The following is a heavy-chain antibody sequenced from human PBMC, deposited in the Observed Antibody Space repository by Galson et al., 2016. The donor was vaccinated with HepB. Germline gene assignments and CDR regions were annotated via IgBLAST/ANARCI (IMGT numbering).Heavy chain of an antibody. CDR1: GFTFSRNS. CDR2: INSRSSSI. V-gene: IGHV3-48*02. J-gene: IGHJ5*02. D-gene: IGHD1-1*01. CDR3: TRELGAGYTTWFDT. Sequence: SLRPSCAASGFTFSRNSMNWVRQAPGKGLEWVSYINSRSSSIYYADSVEGRFTISRDNAQNSLYLQMNSLRDDDTAVYYCTRELGAGYTTWFDTWGQGTLVTVSS.